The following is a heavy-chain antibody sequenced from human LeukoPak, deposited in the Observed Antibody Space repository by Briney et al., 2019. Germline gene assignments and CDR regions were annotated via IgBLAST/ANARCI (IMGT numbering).Heavy chain of an antibody. Sequence: GGSLRLSCAASGFTFSSYEMNWVRQAPGKGLEWVSYISSSGSTIYYADSVKGRFTISRDNAKNSLYLQMNSLRAEDTAVYYCARAGILWWSDYWGQGTLVTVSS. CDR3: ARAGILWWSDY. J-gene: IGHJ4*02. CDR2: ISSSGSTI. V-gene: IGHV3-48*03. CDR1: GFTFSSYE. D-gene: IGHD2-21*01.